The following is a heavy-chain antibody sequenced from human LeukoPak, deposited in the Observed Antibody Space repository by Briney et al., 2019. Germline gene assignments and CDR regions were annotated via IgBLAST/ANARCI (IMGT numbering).Heavy chain of an antibody. CDR2: FSISGRT. CDR3: ASAITIFGVDDDAFDI. J-gene: IGHJ3*02. CDR1: GGSISSGSYY. D-gene: IGHD3-3*01. Sequence: SETLSLTCSVSGGSISSGSYYWSWIRQPAGKGLEWIGRFSISGRTNYNFPLKSRVTILVDTSKNQFSLKLTSVTAADTAVYYCASAITIFGVDDDAFDIWGQGTMVTVSS. V-gene: IGHV4-61*02.